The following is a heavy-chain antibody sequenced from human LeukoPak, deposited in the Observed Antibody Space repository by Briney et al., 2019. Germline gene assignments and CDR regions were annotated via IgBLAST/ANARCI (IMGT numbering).Heavy chain of an antibody. CDR3: ARGRVTTIANYYYYYIDV. CDR1: GDSVSSNSAA. D-gene: IGHD4-17*01. J-gene: IGHJ6*03. Sequence: SQTLSLTCAISGDSVSSNSAAWTWIRQSPSRGLELLGRTYYRSKWDNDYAVSVKSRITINPDTSKNQFSLQLNSVTPEDTAAYYCARGRVTTIANYYYYYIDVWGKGTTVTVSS. V-gene: IGHV6-1*01. CDR2: TYYRSKWDN.